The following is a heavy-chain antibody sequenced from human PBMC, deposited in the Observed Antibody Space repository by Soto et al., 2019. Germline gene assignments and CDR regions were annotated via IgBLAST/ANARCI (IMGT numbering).Heavy chain of an antibody. D-gene: IGHD3-3*01. V-gene: IGHV4-34*01. J-gene: IGHJ4*02. CDR3: ARGVWIFGVVTGFDY. CDR1: GGSFSGYY. CDR2: INHSGST. Sequence: SETLSLTCAVYGGSFSGYYWSWIRQPPGKGLEWIGEINHSGSTNYNPSLKSRVTISVDTSKNQFSLKLSSVTAADTAVYYCARGVWIFGVVTGFDYWGQGTLVTVSS.